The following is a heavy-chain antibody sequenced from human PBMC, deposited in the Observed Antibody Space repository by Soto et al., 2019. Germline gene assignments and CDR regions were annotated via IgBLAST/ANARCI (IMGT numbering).Heavy chain of an antibody. CDR2: ISAYNGNT. CDR3: AREQAMAQFDY. J-gene: IGHJ4*02. Sequence: QVQLVQSGAEVKKPGASVKVSCKASGYTFTSYGISWVRQAPGQGLEWMGWISAYNGNTKYAQNLQGRVTMTTDTSPSPAYMGLRDLRSDDTAVYFRAREQAMAQFDYWGQGTLVTVSS. V-gene: IGHV1-18*01. CDR1: GYTFTSYG. D-gene: IGHD5-18*01.